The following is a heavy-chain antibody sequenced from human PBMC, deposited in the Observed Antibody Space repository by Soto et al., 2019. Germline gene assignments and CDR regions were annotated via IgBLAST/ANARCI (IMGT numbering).Heavy chain of an antibody. D-gene: IGHD1-20*01. CDR2: VSGSGSST. Sequence: EVQLLESGGGLVQPGGSLRLSCAASGFTFSSYAMSWVRQAPGKGLEWISAVSGSGSSTYYADSVKGRFTISRDNSKDPLYLQMNNLRAEATAVYYCAHPPDYNWNDYWGQGTLVTVSS. V-gene: IGHV3-23*01. J-gene: IGHJ4*02. CDR1: GFTFSSYA. CDR3: AHPPDYNWNDY.